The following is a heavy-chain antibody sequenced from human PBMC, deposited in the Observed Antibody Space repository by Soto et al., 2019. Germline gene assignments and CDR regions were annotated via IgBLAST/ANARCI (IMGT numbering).Heavy chain of an antibody. CDR3: ARGSMVRGPIFGY. CDR1: GYTFTSYD. Sequence: ASVKVSCKASGYTFTSYDINCVRQATGQGLEWMGWMNPNSGNTGYAQKFQGRVTMTRNTSISTAYMELSSLRSEDTAVYYCARGSMVRGPIFGYWGQGTLVTVSS. D-gene: IGHD3-10*01. V-gene: IGHV1-8*01. J-gene: IGHJ4*02. CDR2: MNPNSGNT.